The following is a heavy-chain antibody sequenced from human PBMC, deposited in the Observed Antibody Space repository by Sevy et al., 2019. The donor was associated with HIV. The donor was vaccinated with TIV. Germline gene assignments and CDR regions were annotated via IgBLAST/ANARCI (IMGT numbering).Heavy chain of an antibody. J-gene: IGHJ6*02. D-gene: IGHD5-12*01. Sequence: SETLSLTCTVSGGSISSYYWSWIRQPAGKGLEWIRRIYTSGSTNYNPSLKSRVTMSVDTSKNQFSLKLSSVTAADTAVYYCARGVTSIVATINYYYYGMDVWGQGTTVTVSS. CDR2: IYTSGST. V-gene: IGHV4-4*07. CDR3: ARGVTSIVATINYYYYGMDV. CDR1: GGSISSYY.